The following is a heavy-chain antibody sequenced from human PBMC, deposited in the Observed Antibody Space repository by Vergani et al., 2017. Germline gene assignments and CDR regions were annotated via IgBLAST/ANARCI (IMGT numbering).Heavy chain of an antibody. CDR2: ISWDGGST. D-gene: IGHD6-13*01. CDR3: ANDSSIWYGYLDY. CDR1: GFTFGDYA. V-gene: IGHV3-43D*03. J-gene: IGHJ4*02. Sequence: EVQLVESGGVVVQPGGSLRLSCAASGFTFGDYAMHWVRQAPGKGLEWVSLISWDGGSTYYADSVKGRFTISRDNSKNYLYLQMNSLRAENTALYYCANDSSIWYGYLDYWGQGTLVTVSS.